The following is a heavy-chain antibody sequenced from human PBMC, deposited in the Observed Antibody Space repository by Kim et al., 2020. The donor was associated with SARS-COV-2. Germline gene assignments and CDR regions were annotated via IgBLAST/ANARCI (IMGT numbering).Heavy chain of an antibody. J-gene: IGHJ3*02. Sequence: ASVKVSCKASGYTFSRYAMNWVRQAPGQGLEWMGWINTNTGNPTYAQGFTGRFVFSLDTSVSTAYVQISSLKSEDTAVYYCARVHFYDNGGKPSASGAFDIWGQGTRVTVSS. CDR3: ARVHFYDNGGKPSASGAFDI. D-gene: IGHD2-15*01. CDR2: INTNTGNP. CDR1: GYTFSRYA. V-gene: IGHV7-4-1*02.